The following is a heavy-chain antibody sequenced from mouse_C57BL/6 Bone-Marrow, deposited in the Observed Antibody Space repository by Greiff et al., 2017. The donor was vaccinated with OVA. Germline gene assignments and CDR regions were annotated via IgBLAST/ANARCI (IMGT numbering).Heavy chain of an antibody. V-gene: IGHV1-49*01. CDR1: YFAFMASA. CDR2: FTMYSDAT. Sequence: QVQLQQSGAELVRPGSSVKLSRKDSYFAFMASAMHWVKQRPGHGLEWIGSFTMYSDATEYSENFKGKATLTANTSSSTAYMELSSLTSEDSAVYYCARSYYSNYVYAMDYWGQGTSVTVSS. J-gene: IGHJ4*01. CDR3: ARSYYSNYVYAMDY. D-gene: IGHD2-5*01.